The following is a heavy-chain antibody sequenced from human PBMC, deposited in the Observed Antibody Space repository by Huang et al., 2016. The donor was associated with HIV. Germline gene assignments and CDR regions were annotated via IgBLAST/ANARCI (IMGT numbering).Heavy chain of an antibody. D-gene: IGHD3-22*01. CDR3: ARDHYDSSGYYSDAFDI. V-gene: IGHV4-4*07. CDR1: GGSISSYY. Sequence: QVQLQESGPGLVKPSETLSLTCTVSGGSISSYYWSWILQPAGKGLEWIGRSYTSGSTSYHPSLKSRVTMSVDTSKNQFALKLSSVTAADTAVYYCARDHYDSSGYYSDAFDIWGQGTMVTVSS. J-gene: IGHJ3*02. CDR2: SYTSGST.